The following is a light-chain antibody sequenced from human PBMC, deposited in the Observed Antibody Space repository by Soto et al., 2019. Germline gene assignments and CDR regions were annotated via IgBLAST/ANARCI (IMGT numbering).Light chain of an antibody. CDR2: GAS. J-gene: IGKJ4*01. Sequence: EIVLTQSPGTLSLSPGERATLSCRASQSVSSSYLAWYQQKPGQAPSLLIYGASSRATGIPDRFSGSGSGTDFTLTISRLEPEDFAVYYCEQYDISPLTFGGGTNVEIK. V-gene: IGKV3-20*01. CDR1: QSVSSSY. CDR3: EQYDISPLT.